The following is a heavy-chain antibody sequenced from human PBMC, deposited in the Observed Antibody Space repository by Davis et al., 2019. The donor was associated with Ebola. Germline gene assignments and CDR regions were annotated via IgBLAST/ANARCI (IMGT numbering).Heavy chain of an antibody. V-gene: IGHV1-18*01. D-gene: IGHD2-21*02. J-gene: IGHJ4*02. CDR1: GYTFSSYG. CDR3: ARGGLLFWVDY. Sequence: AASVKVSCKASGYTFSSYGINWVRRAPGRGLEWMGWISTYNGNTNYAQHFQGRVTLTTDTSTSTVSMELRFLRSDDTATYYCARGGLLFWVDYWGQGTLVTVSS. CDR2: ISTYNGNT.